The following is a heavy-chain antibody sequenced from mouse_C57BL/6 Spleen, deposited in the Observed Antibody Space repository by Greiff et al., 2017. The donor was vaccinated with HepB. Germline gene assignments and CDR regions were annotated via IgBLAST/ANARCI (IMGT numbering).Heavy chain of an antibody. CDR1: GYTFTSYW. CDR2: IDPSDSET. Sequence: QVQLQQPGAELVRPGSSVKLSCKASGYTFTSYWMHWVKQRPIQGLEWIGNIDPSDSETHYNQKFKDKATSTVVKSSSTAYMQLSSLTSEDSAVYYCARKGLTGTHFDYWGQGTTLTVSS. CDR3: ARKGLTGTHFDY. J-gene: IGHJ2*01. V-gene: IGHV1-52*01. D-gene: IGHD4-1*01.